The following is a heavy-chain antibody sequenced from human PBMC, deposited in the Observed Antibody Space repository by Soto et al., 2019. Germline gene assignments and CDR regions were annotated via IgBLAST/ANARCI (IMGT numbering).Heavy chain of an antibody. V-gene: IGHV3-33*01. Sequence: QVQLVESGGGLVQPGTSLRLSCAVSGFSFRTYGFHWVRQPPGKGLQWVAVISPKGHSDSVEGRFTISRDNSKDTSYLQMNNLRAENTAVYYCARDDAFANENAFDLWGQGTMVTVSS. J-gene: IGHJ3*01. D-gene: IGHD1-1*01. CDR2: ISPK. CDR1: GFSFRTYG. CDR3: ARDDAFANENAFDL.